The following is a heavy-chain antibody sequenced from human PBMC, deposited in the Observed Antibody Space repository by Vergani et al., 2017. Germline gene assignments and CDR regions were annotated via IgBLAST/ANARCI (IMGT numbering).Heavy chain of an antibody. CDR1: FDSIRNLY. V-gene: IGHV4-59*11. CDR3: ASDTHSGQRADR. Sequence: QVQLQESGPGLVKSSETLSLTCSVSFDSIRNLYCYWIRQPQGKGQEWIGSIHYSENTNYNPTLKTRVTISVDASKSQFSLTLTSVAAADAAVYYCASDTHSGQRADRWGQGILVTVTS. D-gene: IGHD6-19*01. J-gene: IGHJ5*02. CDR2: IHYSENT.